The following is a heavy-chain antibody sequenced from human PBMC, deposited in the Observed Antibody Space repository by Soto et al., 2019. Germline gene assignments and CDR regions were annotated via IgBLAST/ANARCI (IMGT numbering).Heavy chain of an antibody. CDR1: GFPFSSYG. Sequence: GGSLRLSCAASGFPFSSYGMHLVRQAPGKGLECVSVLSYDGSNKYYADSVKGRFTISRDNSNNTLYLQMNSLRAEDTAVYYCARGFCANRDCYYFFYLWGPGALVTSPQ. D-gene: IGHD2-21*02. J-gene: IGHJ4*02. CDR3: ARGFCANRDCYYFFYL. V-gene: IGHV3-30*03. CDR2: LSYDGSNK.